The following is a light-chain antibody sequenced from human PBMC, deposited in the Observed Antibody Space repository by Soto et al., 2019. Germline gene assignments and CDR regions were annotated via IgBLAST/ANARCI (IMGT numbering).Light chain of an antibody. V-gene: IGLV2-14*01. CDR3: SSYTSSTDYV. CDR2: EVT. Sequence: QSALTQPASVSGSPGQSITISCTGTSSDVGGYNYVSWYQLHPGKAPKLILYEVTNRPSGVSDRFSGSKSGNTASLTISGLQAEDEADYYCSSYTSSTDYVFGTGTKVTV. CDR1: SSDVGGYNY. J-gene: IGLJ1*01.